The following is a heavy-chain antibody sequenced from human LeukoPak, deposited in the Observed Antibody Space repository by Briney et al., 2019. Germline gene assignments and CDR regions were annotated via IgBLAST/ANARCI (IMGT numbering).Heavy chain of an antibody. CDR2: IFPSGGST. CDR1: GYXFTSYY. V-gene: IGHV1-46*01. CDR3: AREEDGGTFDY. J-gene: IGHJ4*02. D-gene: IGHD3-16*01. Sequence: ASVKVSCKASGYXFTSYYIHWVRQAPGQGLEWMGIIFPSGGSTSYAQKFQGRVTMTRDTSTSTVYMELSSLRSEDTAVYFCAREEDGGTFDYWGQGTLVTVSS.